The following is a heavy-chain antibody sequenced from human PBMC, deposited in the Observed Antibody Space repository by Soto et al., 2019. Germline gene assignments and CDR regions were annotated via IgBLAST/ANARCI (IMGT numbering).Heavy chain of an antibody. D-gene: IGHD2-15*01. CDR1: GYTFTSYG. Sequence: QVQLVQSGAEVTKPGASVKVSCKASGYTFTSYGISWVRQAPGQGLEWMGWISAYNGNTNYAQKLQGRVTMTTDTSRSTAYMELRSLRSDDTAVYYCARSIVVVVAATGSYYYYGMDVWGQGTTVTVSS. V-gene: IGHV1-18*01. J-gene: IGHJ6*02. CDR2: ISAYNGNT. CDR3: ARSIVVVVAATGSYYYYGMDV.